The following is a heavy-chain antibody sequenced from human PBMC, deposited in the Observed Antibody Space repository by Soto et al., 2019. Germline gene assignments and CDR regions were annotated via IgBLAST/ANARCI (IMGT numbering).Heavy chain of an antibody. CDR1: GFSFSTNW. D-gene: IGHD6-19*01. CDR2: LSRDGSSA. Sequence: VQLVESGGVLVQPGGSLRLSCAASGFSFSTNWMHWVRQAPGKGLVWVSRLSRDGSSANYADSVKGRFTISRDNAKNTLYLQMNSLTAEDTAIYYCARGPTGWYGFDYWGQGTLVTVSS. CDR3: ARGPTGWYGFDY. V-gene: IGHV3-74*01. J-gene: IGHJ4*02.